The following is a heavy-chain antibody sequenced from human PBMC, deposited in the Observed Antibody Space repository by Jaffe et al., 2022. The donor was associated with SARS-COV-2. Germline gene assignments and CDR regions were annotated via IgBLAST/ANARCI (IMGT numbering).Heavy chain of an antibody. CDR2: IWYDGSNK. D-gene: IGHD6-6*01. CDR1: GFTFSSYG. Sequence: QVQLVESGGGVVQPGRSLRLSCAASGFTFSSYGMHWVRQAPGKGLEWVAVIWYDGSNKYYADSVKGRFTISRDNSKNTLYLQMNSLRAEDTAVYYCARAGEQLVSSPQYYYYGMDVWGQGTTVTVSS. J-gene: IGHJ6*02. CDR3: ARAGEQLVSSPQYYYYGMDV. V-gene: IGHV3-33*01.